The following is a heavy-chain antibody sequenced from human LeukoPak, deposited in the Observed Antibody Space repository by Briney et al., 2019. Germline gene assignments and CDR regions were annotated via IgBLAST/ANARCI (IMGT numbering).Heavy chain of an antibody. J-gene: IGHJ4*02. Sequence: SETLSLTCTVSGGSISSGSYYWSWIRQPAGEGLEWIGRIYTSGSTNYNPSLKSRVTISVDTSKNQFSLKLSSVTAADTAVYYCARGGMVVAATPDYWGQGTLVTVSS. CDR1: GGSISSGSYY. D-gene: IGHD2-15*01. V-gene: IGHV4-61*02. CDR3: ARGGMVVAATPDY. CDR2: IYTSGST.